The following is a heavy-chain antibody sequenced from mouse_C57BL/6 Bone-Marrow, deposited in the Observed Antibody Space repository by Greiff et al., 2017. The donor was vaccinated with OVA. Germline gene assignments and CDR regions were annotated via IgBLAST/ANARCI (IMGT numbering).Heavy chain of an antibody. CDR3: AREDGNYLSWFAY. Sequence: VQLQQSGPELVKPGASVKLSCKASGYTFTSYDINWVKQRPGQGLAWIGWIYPRDGSTKYNEKFKGKATLTVDTSSSTAYMELHSLTSEDSAVYFCAREDGNYLSWFAYWGQGTLVTVSA. CDR2: IYPRDGST. J-gene: IGHJ3*01. CDR1: GYTFTSYD. D-gene: IGHD2-1*01. V-gene: IGHV1-85*01.